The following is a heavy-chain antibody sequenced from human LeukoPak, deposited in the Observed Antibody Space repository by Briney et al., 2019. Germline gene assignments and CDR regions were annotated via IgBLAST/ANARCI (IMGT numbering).Heavy chain of an antibody. V-gene: IGHV3-30-3*01. CDR1: GFTFSSYA. J-gene: IGHJ5*02. CDR2: ISYDGSNK. CDR3: ARETGTIFGVIIFNWFDP. Sequence: GRSLRLSCAASGFTFSSYAMHWVRQAPGKGLEWVAVISYDGSNKYYADSVKGRFTISRDNSKNTLYLQMNSLRSEDMAVYYCARETGTIFGVIIFNWFDPWGQGTLVTVSS. D-gene: IGHD3-3*01.